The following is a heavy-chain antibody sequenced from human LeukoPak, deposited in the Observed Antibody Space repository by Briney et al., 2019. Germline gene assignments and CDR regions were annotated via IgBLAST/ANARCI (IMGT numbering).Heavy chain of an antibody. V-gene: IGHV3-30-3*01. CDR2: ISYDGSNK. J-gene: IGHJ4*03. CDR1: EFTFNTYS. CDR3: ARDSSLTGGAVAGTEGSYFDY. Sequence: GRSLSLSCAASEFTFNTYSMHWVRQAPGKGLEWVAIISYDGSNKYYADSVKGPFTISRDNSKNTLSLQLNSLRIEDTAVYYCARDSSLTGGAVAGTEGSYFDYWGQGTLVTVSS. D-gene: IGHD6-19*01.